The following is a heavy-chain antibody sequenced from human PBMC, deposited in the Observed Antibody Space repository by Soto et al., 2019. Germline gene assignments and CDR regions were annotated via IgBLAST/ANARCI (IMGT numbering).Heavy chain of an antibody. CDR3: ARGLSVTLFDY. Sequence: QVQLQESGPGLVKPSQTLSLTCTVSGGSISSGGYYWTWIRQYPGTGLEWIGYIYYSGSTFYNPSIKSRVSISVDTSKNQFSLNLSSVTAADTAVYYCARGLSVTLFDYWGQGTLVTVSS. CDR2: IYYSGST. CDR1: GGSISSGGYY. D-gene: IGHD4-17*01. J-gene: IGHJ4*02. V-gene: IGHV4-31*03.